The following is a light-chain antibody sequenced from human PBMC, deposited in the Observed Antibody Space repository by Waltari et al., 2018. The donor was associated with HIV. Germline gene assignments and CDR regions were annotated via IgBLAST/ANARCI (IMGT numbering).Light chain of an antibody. V-gene: IGLV1-44*01. CDR3: AAWDDSLNGLWV. CDR2: TDN. J-gene: IGLJ3*02. Sequence: QSVLTQPPSVSGTPGQRVTISCSGASSNIGRNTVNWFQLLPGTAPKLLIYTDNQRPSGFPDRFSGSKSGTSASLAISGLQSEDEADYFCAAWDDSLNGLWVFGGGTKLTVL. CDR1: SSNIGRNT.